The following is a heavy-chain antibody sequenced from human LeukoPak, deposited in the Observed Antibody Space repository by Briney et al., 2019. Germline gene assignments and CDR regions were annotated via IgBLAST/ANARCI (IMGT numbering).Heavy chain of an antibody. Sequence: GGSPRLSCAASGFTFSDYYMSWIHQAPGKGLEWVSCISSSGSTIYYADSVKGRFTISRDNAKNSLYLQMNSLRAEDTAVYYCARDRHSGSYYWGQGTLVTVSS. J-gene: IGHJ4*02. D-gene: IGHD1-26*01. V-gene: IGHV3-11*01. CDR2: ISSSGSTI. CDR1: GFTFSDYY. CDR3: ARDRHSGSYY.